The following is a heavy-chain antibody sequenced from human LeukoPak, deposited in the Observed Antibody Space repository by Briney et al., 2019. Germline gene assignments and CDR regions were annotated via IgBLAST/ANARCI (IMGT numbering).Heavy chain of an antibody. CDR3: AKIRRVGGVCFDY. J-gene: IGHJ4*02. D-gene: IGHD3-10*01. CDR1: GFTFSSYA. V-gene: IGHV3-23*01. Sequence: PGGSLRLTCAASGFTFSSYAMSWVRQAPGKGLEWVSAISGSGGSTYYADSVKGRFTISRDNSKNTLYLQMNGLRAEDTAVYYCAKIRRVGGVCFDYWGQGTLVTVSS. CDR2: ISGSGGST.